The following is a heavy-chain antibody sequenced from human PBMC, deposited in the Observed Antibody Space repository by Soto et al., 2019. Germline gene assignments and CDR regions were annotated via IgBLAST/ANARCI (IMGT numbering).Heavy chain of an antibody. CDR1: GYTFTSYY. J-gene: IGHJ6*02. V-gene: IGHV1-46*01. CDR3: ARDGVYSNYRGYYGMDV. D-gene: IGHD4-4*01. CDR2: INPSGGST. Sequence: SVKVSCKASGYTFTSYYMHWVRQAPGQGLEWMGIINPSGGSTSYAQKFQGRVTMTRDTSTSTVYMELSSLRSEDTAVYYCARDGVYSNYRGYYGMDVWGQGNTVTVSS.